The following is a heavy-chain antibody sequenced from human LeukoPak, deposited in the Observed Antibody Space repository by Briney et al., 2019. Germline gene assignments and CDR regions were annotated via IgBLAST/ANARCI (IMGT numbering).Heavy chain of an antibody. Sequence: KPSETLSLTCAVYGGSFSGYYWSWIRQPPGKGLEWIGEINHSGSTNYNPSLKSRVTISVDTSKNQFSLKLSSVTAADTAVYYCAFKAYYSSALGAFDIWGQGTMVTVSS. CDR2: INHSGST. J-gene: IGHJ3*02. V-gene: IGHV4-34*01. CDR1: GGSFSGYY. CDR3: AFKAYYSSALGAFDI. D-gene: IGHD3-22*01.